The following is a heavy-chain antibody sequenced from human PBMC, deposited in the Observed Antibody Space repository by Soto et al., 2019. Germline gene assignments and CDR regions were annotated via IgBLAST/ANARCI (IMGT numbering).Heavy chain of an antibody. D-gene: IGHD2-2*01. CDR2: IIPIFGTA. V-gene: IGHV1-69*06. CDR3: ARGKYQPGNNWFDP. J-gene: IGHJ5*02. Sequence: QVQLVQSGAEVKKPRSSVKVSCKASGGTFSSYAISWVRQAPGQGLEWMGGIIPIFGTANYAQKFQGRVTITADKSTSTAYMELSSLRSEDTAVYYCARGKYQPGNNWFDPWGQGALVTVSS. CDR1: GGTFSSYA.